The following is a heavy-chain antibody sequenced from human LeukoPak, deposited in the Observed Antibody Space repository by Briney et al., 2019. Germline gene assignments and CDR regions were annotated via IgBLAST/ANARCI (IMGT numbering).Heavy chain of an antibody. CDR1: GFTFSSYA. J-gene: IGHJ4*02. D-gene: IGHD6-19*01. CDR3: ARVTSSGWYVDY. Sequence: GGSLRLSCAASGFTFSSYAMHWVRQAPGKGLEWVAVISYDGSNKYYADSVKGRFTVSRDNSNNTLNLQMNSLRAEDTAVYYCARVTSSGWYVDYWGQGTLVTVSS. CDR2: ISYDGSNK. V-gene: IGHV3-30-3*01.